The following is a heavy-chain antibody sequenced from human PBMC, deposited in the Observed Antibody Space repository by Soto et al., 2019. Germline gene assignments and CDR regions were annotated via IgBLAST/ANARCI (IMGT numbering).Heavy chain of an antibody. CDR3: GRDLTSNANCIDP. D-gene: IGHD2-2*01. CDR2: IYYTGTT. CDR1: GDYIHVGVYY. V-gene: IGHV4-30-4*01. J-gene: IGHJ5*02. Sequence: QVQLQESGPGLVKPSQTLSLTCSVSGDYIHVGVYYWTWLRQRPGKGLEWMGYIYYTGTTYYNPSLESRLTMSVERSKHQFSLRLTSVTAADTAVYFCGRDLTSNANCIDPWGQGTKVTVSS.